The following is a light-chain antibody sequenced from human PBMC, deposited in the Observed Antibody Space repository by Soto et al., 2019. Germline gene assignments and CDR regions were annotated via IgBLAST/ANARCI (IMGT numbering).Light chain of an antibody. CDR2: DVS. Sequence: EIVLTQAPATLSLSPGERATLSCRASQSVNISLAWYQQRPGQAPRLLIYDVSNRATGIPARFSGSGSGTDFTLTISSLEPEDFAVYYCQQRSSWPVTFGGGTKVEIK. J-gene: IGKJ4*01. CDR3: QQRSSWPVT. CDR1: QSVNIS. V-gene: IGKV3-11*01.